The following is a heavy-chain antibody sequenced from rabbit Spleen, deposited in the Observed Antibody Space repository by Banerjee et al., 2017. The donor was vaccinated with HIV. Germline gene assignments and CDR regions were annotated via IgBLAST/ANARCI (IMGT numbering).Heavy chain of an antibody. J-gene: IGHJ4*01. CDR2: INGVTGKA. Sequence: QEQLVESGGGLVKPEGSLKLSCTASGFSFSNKAVMCWVRQAPGKGLEWIACINGVTGKAVYASWAKGRFTISKASWTTVTLRMTSLTAADTARYFCARDLTSAIGWNFNLWGQGTLVTVS. V-gene: IGHV1S45*01. CDR1: GFSFSNKAV. CDR3: ARDLTSAIGWNFNL. D-gene: IGHD1-1*01.